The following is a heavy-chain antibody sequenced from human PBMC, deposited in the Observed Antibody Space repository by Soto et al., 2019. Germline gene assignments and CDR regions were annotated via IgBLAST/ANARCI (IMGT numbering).Heavy chain of an antibody. D-gene: IGHD4-17*01. CDR2: RFCSGGT. V-gene: IGHV4-39*07. CDR3: ARRGRRDYLFDS. CDR1: GDSIGSSNYY. J-gene: IGHJ4*02. Sequence: WETLSLTCSVSGDSIGSSNYYWGWMRQPPGKGLEWVGHRFCSGGTYYNPSLRSRVSISVDTSKNEFYLKLTSITAADAAIYFCARRGRRDYLFDSWGPGILVTLSS.